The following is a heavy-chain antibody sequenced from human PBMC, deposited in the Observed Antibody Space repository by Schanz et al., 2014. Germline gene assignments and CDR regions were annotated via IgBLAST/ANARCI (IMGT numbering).Heavy chain of an antibody. V-gene: IGHV3-48*01. Sequence: EVQLVESGGGLIQPGGSLRLSCAASGFGFSSYSMNWVRQAPGKGLEWVSYISGSSRTIYYADSVKGRFTISRDNSKNTLYLQMNSLRAEDTAVYYCAKGRFGELSAFDIWGRGTMVTVSS. J-gene: IGHJ3*02. CDR1: GFGFSSYS. D-gene: IGHD3-10*01. CDR3: AKGRFGELSAFDI. CDR2: ISGSSRTI.